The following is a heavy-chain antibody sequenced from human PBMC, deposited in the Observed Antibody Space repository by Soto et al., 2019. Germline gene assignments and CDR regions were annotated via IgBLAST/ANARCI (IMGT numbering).Heavy chain of an antibody. CDR3: ARRGTRDSSGYYYAFDI. CDR2: IYPGDSDT. V-gene: IGHV5-51*01. D-gene: IGHD3-22*01. J-gene: IGHJ3*02. Sequence: GESLKISCKGSGYSFTSYWMGWVRQMPGKGLEWMGIIYPGDSDTRYSPSFQGQVTISADKSISTAYLQWSSLKASDTAMYYCARRGTRDSSGYYYAFDIWGQGTMVTVSS. CDR1: GYSFTSYW.